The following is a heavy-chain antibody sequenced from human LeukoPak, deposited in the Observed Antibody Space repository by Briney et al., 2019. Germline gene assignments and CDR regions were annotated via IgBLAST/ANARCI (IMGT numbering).Heavy chain of an antibody. CDR1: GFTFSTYA. Sequence: PGGSLRLSCAASGFTFSTYAMSWVRQAPEKGLEWVSAISGSGGGTYYADSLKGRFTISRDNSKNTLYLQMNSLRAEDTAVYYCARWGVGYSYAHNPIDYWGQGTLVTVSS. CDR3: ARWGVGYSYAHNPIDY. D-gene: IGHD5-18*01. J-gene: IGHJ4*02. V-gene: IGHV3-23*01. CDR2: ISGSGGGT.